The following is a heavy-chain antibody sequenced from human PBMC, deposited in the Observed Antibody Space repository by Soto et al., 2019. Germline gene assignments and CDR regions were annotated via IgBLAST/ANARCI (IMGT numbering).Heavy chain of an antibody. CDR2: IGGGGSDT. J-gene: IGHJ5*02. Sequence: QFLESGGGLVQPGGSLRVHCVASGFTFGDYAMSWVRQAPGKGLEWVSSIGGGGSDTYYAASVKGRFTISRDNSKSTLYLQMNNLRVEDTAVYYCAKDAVPYNGEWDWFDTWGQGTLVTVS. CDR1: GFTFGDYA. D-gene: IGHD3-10*01. CDR3: AKDAVPYNGEWDWFDT. V-gene: IGHV3-23*01.